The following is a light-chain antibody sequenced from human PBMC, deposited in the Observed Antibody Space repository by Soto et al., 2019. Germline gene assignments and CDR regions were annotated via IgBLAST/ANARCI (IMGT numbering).Light chain of an antibody. CDR3: HQSYNTRIS. Sequence: IRERVSITCRASQSISSYLNWYQQKPGKAPKLLIFAASSLQSGVPSRFSGSGFGTDFTLTISSLQLEAFATYCSHQSYNTRISFGQGTRLEI. CDR1: QSISSY. CDR2: AAS. V-gene: IGKV1-39*01. J-gene: IGKJ5*01.